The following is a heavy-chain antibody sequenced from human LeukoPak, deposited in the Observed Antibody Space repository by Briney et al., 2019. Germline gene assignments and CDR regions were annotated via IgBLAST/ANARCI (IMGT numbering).Heavy chain of an antibody. Sequence: PGGSLRLSCAASGFTFSSYGMNWVRQAPGKGLEWVSYISSSSSTIYYADSVKGRFTISRDNAKNSLYLQMNSLRAEDTAVYYCARDLVDYYGSGRYYYYMDVWGKGTTVTVSS. V-gene: IGHV3-48*01. J-gene: IGHJ6*03. CDR2: ISSSSSTI. CDR3: ARDLVDYYGSGRYYYYMDV. D-gene: IGHD3-10*01. CDR1: GFTFSSYG.